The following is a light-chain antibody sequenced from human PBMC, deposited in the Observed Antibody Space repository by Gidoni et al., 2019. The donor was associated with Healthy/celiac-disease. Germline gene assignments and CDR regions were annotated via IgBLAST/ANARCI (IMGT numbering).Light chain of an antibody. Sequence: EIMMTQSPATLSVSPGERATLSCRASQSVSSNLAWYQQKPGQAPRLLIYGASTRATGSPARFSGSGSGTEFTLTISSLQSEDFAVYYCQQYNNWPPLTFXPXTKVDI. CDR2: GAS. CDR1: QSVSSN. J-gene: IGKJ3*01. V-gene: IGKV3-15*01. CDR3: QQYNNWPPLT.